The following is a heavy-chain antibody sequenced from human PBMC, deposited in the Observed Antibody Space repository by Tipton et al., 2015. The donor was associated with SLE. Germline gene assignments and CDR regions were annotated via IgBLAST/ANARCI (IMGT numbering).Heavy chain of an antibody. CDR2: IYQDGST. V-gene: IGHV4-38-2*02. Sequence: TLSLTCTVSGYSISSGYFWGWVRQPPGKGLEWIGTIYQDGSTYYNPSLKSRVTISPDMSRNQFSLILSSVTAADTAVYYCARASWDHRGSGSFSDYWGQGKLVTVSS. D-gene: IGHD3-10*01. J-gene: IGHJ4*02. CDR1: GYSISSGYF. CDR3: ARASWDHRGSGSFSDY.